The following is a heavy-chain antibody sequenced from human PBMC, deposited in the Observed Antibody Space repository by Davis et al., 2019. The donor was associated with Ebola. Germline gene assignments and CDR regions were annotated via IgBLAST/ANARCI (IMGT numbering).Heavy chain of an antibody. J-gene: IGHJ4*02. Sequence: SVKVSCKASGGTFSSYAISWVRQAPGQGLEWMGRIIPILGTANYAQKFQGRVTITADKSTSTAYMELSSLRSEDTAVYYCARRIMCGGDCYSYYFDYWGQGTLVTVSS. CDR2: IIPILGTA. CDR3: ARRIMCGGDCYSYYFDY. CDR1: GGTFSSYA. V-gene: IGHV1-69*04. D-gene: IGHD2-21*02.